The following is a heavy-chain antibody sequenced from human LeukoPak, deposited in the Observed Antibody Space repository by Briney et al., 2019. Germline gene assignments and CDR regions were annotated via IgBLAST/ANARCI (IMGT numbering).Heavy chain of an antibody. V-gene: IGHV3-33*06. CDR3: AKGGMQVWSNPVDH. J-gene: IGHJ4*02. CDR2: IWYDGSNK. D-gene: IGHD5-18*01. CDR1: GFTFDDYG. Sequence: GGSLRLSCAASGFTFDDYGMHWVRQAPGKGLEWVAVIWYDGSNKYYADSVKGRFTISRDNSKNTLYLQMNSLRAEDTAVYYCAKGGMQVWSNPVDHWGQGTLVTVSS.